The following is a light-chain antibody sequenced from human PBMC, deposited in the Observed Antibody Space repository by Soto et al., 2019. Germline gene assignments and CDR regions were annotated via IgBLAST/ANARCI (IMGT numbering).Light chain of an antibody. CDR1: QDISNY. J-gene: IGKJ3*01. CDR3: QPYDNLPQT. V-gene: IGKV1-33*01. Sequence: DIQMTQFPSSLSASVGDRVTITCQASQDISNYLNWYQQKPGKAPKLLIYDASNLETGVPSRFSGSGSGTDFNFTISSLQPDAIATCYCQPYDNLPQTFGPGTKVDIK. CDR2: DAS.